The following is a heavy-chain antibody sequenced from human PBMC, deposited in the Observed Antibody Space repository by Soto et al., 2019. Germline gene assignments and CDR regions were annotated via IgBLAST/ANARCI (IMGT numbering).Heavy chain of an antibody. J-gene: IGHJ3*02. Sequence: GGSLRLSCAASGFTFSNYAMSWVRQAPGKGLEWVSTIGGSGDNTFYADSVKGRFTISRDNSRNTLYLQMNSLRAEDTAVYYCARGYYYDSSGYYLEAFDIWGQGTMVTVSS. CDR3: ARGYYYDSSGYYLEAFDI. V-gene: IGHV3-23*01. CDR2: IGGSGDNT. CDR1: GFTFSNYA. D-gene: IGHD3-22*01.